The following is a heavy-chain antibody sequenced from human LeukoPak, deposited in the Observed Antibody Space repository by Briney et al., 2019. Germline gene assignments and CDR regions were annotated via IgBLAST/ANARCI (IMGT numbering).Heavy chain of an antibody. CDR2: INPNSGGT. V-gene: IGHV1-2*02. J-gene: IGHJ4*02. CDR3: AREWLQSPAFDY. D-gene: IGHD5-24*01. Sequence: VASVKVSCTASGYTFTGYYMHWVRQAPGQGLEWMGWINPNSGGTNYAQKFQGRVTMTRDTSISTAYMELRRLRDDDTAVYYCAREWLQSPAFDYWGQGTPVTVSS. CDR1: GYTFTGYY.